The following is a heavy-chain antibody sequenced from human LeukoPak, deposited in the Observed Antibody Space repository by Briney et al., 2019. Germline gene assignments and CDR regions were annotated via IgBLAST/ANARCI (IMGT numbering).Heavy chain of an antibody. CDR3: ARDYVWGSYRYNSYGY. Sequence: GGSLRLSCAASGFTFSSYSMNWVRQAPGKGLEWVSYISSSSSTIYYADSVKGRFTISRDNAKNSLYQQMNSLRAEDTAVYYCARDYVWGSYRYNSYGYWGQGTLVTVSS. D-gene: IGHD3-16*02. CDR2: ISSSSSTI. CDR1: GFTFSSYS. J-gene: IGHJ4*02. V-gene: IGHV3-48*01.